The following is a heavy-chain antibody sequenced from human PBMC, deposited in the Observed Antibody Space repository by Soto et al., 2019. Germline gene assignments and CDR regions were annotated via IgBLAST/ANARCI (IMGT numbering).Heavy chain of an antibody. Sequence: GESLKISCAASGFTFSSYSMNWVRQAPGKGLEWVSYISSSSSTIYYADSVKGRFTISRDNAKNSLYLQMNSLRAEDTAVYYCARVGYSSSWYSDYWGQGTLVTVSS. CDR3: ARVGYSSSWYSDY. V-gene: IGHV3-48*01. J-gene: IGHJ4*02. CDR2: ISSSSSTI. CDR1: GFTFSSYS. D-gene: IGHD6-13*01.